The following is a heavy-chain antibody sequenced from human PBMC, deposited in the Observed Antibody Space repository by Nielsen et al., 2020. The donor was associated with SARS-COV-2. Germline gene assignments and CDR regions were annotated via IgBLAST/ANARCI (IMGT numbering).Heavy chain of an antibody. J-gene: IGHJ4*02. V-gene: IGHV3-30*14. Sequence: GGSLRLSCATSGFTFRNHAMHWVRQAPGQGLEWVAAISSAGSKQFYADSVKGRFTISRENAKNSLYLQMNSLRAEDTAVYYCARDGRVYGDYVGWGLGDYWGQGTLVTVSS. CDR2: ISSAGSKQ. D-gene: IGHD4-17*01. CDR3: ARDGRVYGDYVGWGLGDY. CDR1: GFTFRNHA.